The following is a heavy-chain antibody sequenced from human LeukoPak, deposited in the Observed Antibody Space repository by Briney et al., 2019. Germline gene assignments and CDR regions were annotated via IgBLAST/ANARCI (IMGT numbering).Heavy chain of an antibody. D-gene: IGHD3-3*01. J-gene: IGHJ4*02. CDR2: ISYDGSNK. CDR3: ARDFQEDFGVVTYYFDY. V-gene: IGHV3-30*03. Sequence: GGSLRLSCAASGFTFSSYGMHWVRQAPGKGLEWVAVISYDGSNKYYADSVKGRFTISRDNSKNTLYLQMNSLRAEDTAVYYCARDFQEDFGVVTYYFDYWGQGTLVTVSS. CDR1: GFTFSSYG.